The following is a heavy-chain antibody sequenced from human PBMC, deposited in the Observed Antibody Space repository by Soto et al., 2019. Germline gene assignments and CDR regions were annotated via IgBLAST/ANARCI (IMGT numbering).Heavy chain of an antibody. D-gene: IGHD6-19*01. CDR2: IGTAGDT. J-gene: IGHJ4*02. V-gene: IGHV3-13*01. CDR3: ARVLASSCWSLGY. Sequence: EVQLVESGGGLVQPGGSLRLSCAASGFTFSSYDMHWVRQATGKGLEWVSAIGTAGDTYYPGSVKGRFTISRANAKNSLYLHMNSLRAGDTAVYYCARVLASSCWSLGYWGQGNLVTVAS. CDR1: GFTFSSYD.